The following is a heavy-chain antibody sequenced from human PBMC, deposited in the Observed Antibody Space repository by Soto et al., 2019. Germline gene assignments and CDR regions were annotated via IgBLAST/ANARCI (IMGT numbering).Heavy chain of an antibody. Sequence: EVQLVESGGGLVQPGRSLRLSCAASGFTFDDYAMHWVRQAPGKGLEWVSGISWNSGSIGYADSVKGRFTISRDNALNSLYLQMNSLRAEDTALYCCAKAVGSYGNFDDWCQGTLVTVSS. D-gene: IGHD1-26*01. J-gene: IGHJ4*02. CDR1: GFTFDDYA. CDR2: ISWNSGSI. V-gene: IGHV3-9*01. CDR3: AKAVGSYGNFDD.